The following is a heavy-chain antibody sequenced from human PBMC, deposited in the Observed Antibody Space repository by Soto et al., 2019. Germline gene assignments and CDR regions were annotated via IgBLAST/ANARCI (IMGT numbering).Heavy chain of an antibody. D-gene: IGHD6-13*01. J-gene: IGHJ3*02. CDR3: ARPGESSSCYLGAFHI. Sequence: PSETLSLTCTVSGGSISSGGYYWSWIRQHPGKGLEWIGYIYYSGSTYYNPSLKSRVTISVDTSKDQFSLKLSSVTAADTAVYYCARPGESSSCYLGAFHIWGQGTMVTV. CDR2: IYYSGST. CDR1: GGSISSGGYY. V-gene: IGHV4-31*03.